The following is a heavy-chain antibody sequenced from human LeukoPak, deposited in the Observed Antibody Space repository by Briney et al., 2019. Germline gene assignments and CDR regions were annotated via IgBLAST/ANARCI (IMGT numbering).Heavy chain of an antibody. D-gene: IGHD3-3*01. CDR3: ARISQSSGFFDY. Sequence: SETLSLTCTVSGGSISNSGCFYWSWIRQHPRDGLEWIGFISYRGSTYYNPSLKSRVSMSVDTSRSQFSLRLTSVTDEDTAVYYCARISQSSGFFDYWGQGTLVTVSS. CDR1: GGSISNSGCFY. V-gene: IGHV4-31*02. CDR2: ISYRGST. J-gene: IGHJ4*02.